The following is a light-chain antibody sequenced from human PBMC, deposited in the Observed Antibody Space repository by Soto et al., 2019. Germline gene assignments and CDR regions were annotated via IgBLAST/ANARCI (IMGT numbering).Light chain of an antibody. CDR1: SSNIGNNY. V-gene: IGLV1-51*01. J-gene: IGLJ2*01. Sequence: QSVLTQPPSVSAAPGQKVTISCSGSSSNIGNNYVFWYQQLPGTAPKLLIYDNDKRPSGIPDRFSGSKSVTSATLGITGLQTGDEADYYCATWDSSLSVGVFGGGTKLTVL. CDR3: ATWDSSLSVGV. CDR2: DND.